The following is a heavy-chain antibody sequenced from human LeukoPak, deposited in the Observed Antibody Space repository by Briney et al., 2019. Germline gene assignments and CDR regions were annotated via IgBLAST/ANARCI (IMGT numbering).Heavy chain of an antibody. J-gene: IGHJ4*02. Sequence: ASVKVSCKASGYTFTSYDINWVRQATGQGLEWMGWMNPNSGNTGYARKFQGRVTITRNTSISTAYMELSSLRSEDTAVYYCARGRGYTYYFDYWGQGTLVTVSS. CDR3: ARGRGYTYYFDY. D-gene: IGHD3-3*01. V-gene: IGHV1-8*03. CDR1: GYTFTSYD. CDR2: MNPNSGNT.